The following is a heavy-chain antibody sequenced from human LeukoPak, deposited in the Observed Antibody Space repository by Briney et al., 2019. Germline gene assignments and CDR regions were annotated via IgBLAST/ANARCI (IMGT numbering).Heavy chain of an antibody. J-gene: IGHJ4*02. CDR3: AKLVAKTSSDY. Sequence: HPGGSLRLPCAASGFTFSSYGVHWVRQAPGKGLEWVAFISYDGSNKYYADSVKGRFTISRDNSKNTLFLQMNSLRAEDTAVYYCAKLVAKTSSDYWGRGTLVTVSS. D-gene: IGHD2-15*01. CDR2: ISYDGSNK. CDR1: GFTFSSYG. V-gene: IGHV3-30*18.